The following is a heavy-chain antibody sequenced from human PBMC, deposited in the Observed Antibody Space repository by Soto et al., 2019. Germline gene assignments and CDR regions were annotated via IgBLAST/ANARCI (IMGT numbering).Heavy chain of an antibody. J-gene: IGHJ4*02. CDR3: VKGPAFYDSSSFDY. V-gene: IGHV3-64D*06. D-gene: IGHD3-22*01. CDR2: ISDNGVST. Sequence: GGSLTLSCSASGFTFSSYGMHWVRQAPGKGLEYVSAISDNGVSTYYADSVKGRFTISRDNSKNTLYLQMSSLRPEDTAVYYCVKGPAFYDSSSFDYWGQGTVVTVSS. CDR1: GFTFSSYG.